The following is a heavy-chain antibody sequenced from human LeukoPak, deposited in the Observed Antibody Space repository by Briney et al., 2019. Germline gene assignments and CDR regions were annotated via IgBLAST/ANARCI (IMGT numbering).Heavy chain of an antibody. CDR2: IYYSGST. Sequence: SETLSLTCTVSGGSISSSSYSWGWIRQPPGKGLEWIGNIYYSGSTYYNPSLKSRLTISVDTSKNQFSLKLSSVTAADTAVYYCARLITARMDYWGQGTLVPVSS. CDR3: ARLITARMDY. CDR1: GGSISSSSYS. J-gene: IGHJ4*02. V-gene: IGHV4-39*01. D-gene: IGHD1-14*01.